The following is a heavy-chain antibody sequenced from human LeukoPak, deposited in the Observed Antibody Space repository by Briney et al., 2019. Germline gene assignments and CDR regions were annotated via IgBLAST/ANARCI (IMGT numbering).Heavy chain of an antibody. CDR2: IYYSGST. CDR3: ARLYRMRSTAMVWVDY. CDR1: GGSFSGYY. D-gene: IGHD5-18*01. V-gene: IGHV4-34*01. J-gene: IGHJ4*02. Sequence: PSEALSLTCAVYGGSFSGYYWSWIRQPPGKGLEWIGSIYYSGSTYYNPSLKSRVTISVDTSKNQFSLKLSSVTAADTAVYYCARLYRMRSTAMVWVDYWGQGTLVTVSS.